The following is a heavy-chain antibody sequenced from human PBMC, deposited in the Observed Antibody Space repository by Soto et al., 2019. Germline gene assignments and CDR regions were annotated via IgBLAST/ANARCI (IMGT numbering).Heavy chain of an antibody. CDR1: GFTFSSYA. Sequence: EVQLLESGGGLVQPGGSLRLSCAASGFTFSSYAMSWVRQAPGKGLEWVSAISGSGGSTYYADSVRGRFTMSRDNSKNTLYLQMNSLRADDQAVYYCAKEGDDYGSGTSFYFGYWGQGTLGTVSS. J-gene: IGHJ4*02. V-gene: IGHV3-23*01. D-gene: IGHD3-10*01. CDR2: ISGSGGST. CDR3: AKEGDDYGSGTSFYFGY.